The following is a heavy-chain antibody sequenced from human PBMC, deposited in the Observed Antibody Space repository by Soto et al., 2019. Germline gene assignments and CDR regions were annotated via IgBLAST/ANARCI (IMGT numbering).Heavy chain of an antibody. Sequence: PGESLKISCKGSGYSFTSYCIGWVRQIPGKGLEWMGIIYPGDSDTRYSPSFQGQVTISADKSISTAYLQWSSLKASDTAMYYCARQWLATTSYCGMDVWGQGTTVTVSS. CDR2: IYPGDSDT. CDR3: ARQWLATTSYCGMDV. D-gene: IGHD6-19*01. J-gene: IGHJ6*02. CDR1: GYSFTSYC. V-gene: IGHV5-51*01.